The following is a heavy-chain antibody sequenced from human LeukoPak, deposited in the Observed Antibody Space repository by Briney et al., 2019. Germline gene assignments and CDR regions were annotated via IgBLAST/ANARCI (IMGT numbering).Heavy chain of an antibody. V-gene: IGHV3-21*01. CDR3: VRDTKDY. J-gene: IGHJ4*02. CDR2: ISSSSSYI. CDR1: GFTFSSYS. D-gene: IGHD2-8*01. Sequence: GGSLRLSCAASGFTFSSYSMNWVRQAPGKGLEWISSISSSSSYIYYADSVKGRFTISRDNTKNSLYLQLNSLRADDTAIYYCVRDTKDYWGQGTLVTVSS.